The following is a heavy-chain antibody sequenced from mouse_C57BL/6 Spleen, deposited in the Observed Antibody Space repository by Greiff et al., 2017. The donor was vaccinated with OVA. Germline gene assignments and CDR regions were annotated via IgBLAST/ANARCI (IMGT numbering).Heavy chain of an antibody. CDR2: INPSNGGN. CDR3: ARWSNWGGGIYWYFEV. Sequence: QVQLQQSGTELVKPGASVTLSCKASGYTFTSYWMHWVKQRPGQGLEWIGNINPSNGGNNYNEKFKSKATLTLDKSSSSAYMQLISLTSQDSAVYYCARWSNWGGGIYWYFEVWGTGTTVTVSS. V-gene: IGHV1-53*01. D-gene: IGHD4-1*01. CDR1: GYTFTSYW. J-gene: IGHJ1*03.